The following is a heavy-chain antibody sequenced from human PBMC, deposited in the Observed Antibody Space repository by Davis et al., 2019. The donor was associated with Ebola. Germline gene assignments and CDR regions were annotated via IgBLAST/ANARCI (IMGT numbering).Heavy chain of an antibody. CDR2: ISSSSSYI. CDR1: GFTFSSYS. V-gene: IGHV3-21*01. CDR3: ARGIVVVVAATRGSWFDP. J-gene: IGHJ5*02. D-gene: IGHD2-15*01. Sequence: GGSLRLSCAASGFTFSSYSMNWVRQAPGTGLEWVSSISSSSSYIYYADSVKGRFTISRDNAKNSLYLQMNSLRAEDTAVYYCARGIVVVVAATRGSWFDPWGQGTLVTVSS.